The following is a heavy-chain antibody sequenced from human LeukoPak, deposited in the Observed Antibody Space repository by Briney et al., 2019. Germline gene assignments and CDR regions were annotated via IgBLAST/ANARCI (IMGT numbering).Heavy chain of an antibody. CDR1: GYTFTSYY. Sequence: ASVKVSCKASGYTFTSYYMHWVRQAPGQGLEWMGIINPSGGSTSYAQKFQGRVTMTTDTSTSTAYMELRSLRSDDTAVYYCARAVRYNWNYGGYNWFDPWGQGTLVTVSS. CDR3: ARAVRYNWNYGGYNWFDP. J-gene: IGHJ5*02. V-gene: IGHV1-46*01. CDR2: INPSGGST. D-gene: IGHD1-7*01.